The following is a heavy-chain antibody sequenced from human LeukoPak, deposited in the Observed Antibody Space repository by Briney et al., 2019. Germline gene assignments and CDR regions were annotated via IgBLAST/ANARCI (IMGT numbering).Heavy chain of an antibody. J-gene: IGHJ5*02. Sequence: SETLSLTCTVSGGSISSYYWSWIRQPAGKGLEWIGRIYTSGSTNYNPSLKSRVTMSVDTSKNQFSLKLSSVTAADTAVYYCARLLPQYCNGGGCYSGFDPWGQGTLVTVSS. V-gene: IGHV4-4*07. CDR2: IYTSGST. CDR1: GGSISSYY. CDR3: ARLLPQYCNGGGCYSGFDP. D-gene: IGHD2-15*01.